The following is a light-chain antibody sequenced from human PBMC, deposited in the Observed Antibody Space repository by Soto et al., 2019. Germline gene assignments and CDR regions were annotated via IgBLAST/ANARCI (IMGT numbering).Light chain of an antibody. CDR2: GAS. V-gene: IGKV3-20*01. J-gene: IGKJ1*01. CDR1: QSVSSSF. CDR3: QQYNNWPRT. Sequence: EIVLTQSPGTLSLSPGERATLSCRASQSVSSSFLAWYQQKPGQAPRLLISGASSRATGIPDRFSGSGSGTEFTLTISSLQSEDFAVYYCQQYNNWPRTFGQGTKVEIK.